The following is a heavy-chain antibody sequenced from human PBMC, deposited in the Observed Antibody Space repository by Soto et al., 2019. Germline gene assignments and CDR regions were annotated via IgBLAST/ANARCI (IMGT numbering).Heavy chain of an antibody. CDR2: ISYNGDTT. J-gene: IGHJ4*02. V-gene: IGHV3-30-3*01. Sequence: GGSLRLSCAASGFAFSSYAMHWVRQAPGRGLEWVAVISYNGDTTYYAESVKGRFTISRDNSKNTLYLQMNSLRAEDTAVYYCARDQIPGPPDYCDYWGQGTLVTVSS. CDR1: GFAFSSYA. CDR3: ARDQIPGPPDYCDY.